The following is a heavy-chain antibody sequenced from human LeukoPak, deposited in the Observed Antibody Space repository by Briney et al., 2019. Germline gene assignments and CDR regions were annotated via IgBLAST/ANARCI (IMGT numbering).Heavy chain of an antibody. V-gene: IGHV4-34*01. CDR1: GGSFNDYY. J-gene: IGHJ5*02. CDR2: INARGDT. D-gene: IGHD2-2*01. CDR3: ARGQVPAARGYNWFDP. Sequence: SETLSLTCAVYGGSFNDYYWNWVRQPPGKGLEWIGEINARGDTNYNPSLKSRVTISVDSSKNQFSLTLTSMIAAGTAIYYCARGQVPAARGYNWFDPWGQGTLVTVSS.